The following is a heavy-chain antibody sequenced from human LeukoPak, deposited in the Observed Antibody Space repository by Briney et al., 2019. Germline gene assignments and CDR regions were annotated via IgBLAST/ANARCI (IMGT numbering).Heavy chain of an antibody. V-gene: IGHV4-31*03. CDR3: ARDRNYSVGYFYS. D-gene: IGHD1-7*01. CDR2: IYCCRNT. Sequence: SETLSLPCTVSGGSINSGRYYWSWIRQHPGNGLEWIGYIYCCRNTYYNPTLNSGIPLPVQTSKNPFPLKISAVTAAHTPVYLCARDRNYSVGYFYSSG. CDR1: GGSINSGRYY. J-gene: IGHJ4*03.